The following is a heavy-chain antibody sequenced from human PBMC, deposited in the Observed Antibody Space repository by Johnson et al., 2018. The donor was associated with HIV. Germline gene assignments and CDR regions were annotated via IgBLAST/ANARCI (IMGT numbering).Heavy chain of an antibody. CDR3: AKDPGWFGEPGDAFDS. J-gene: IGHJ3*02. CDR2: ISFDGNNK. V-gene: IGHV3-30-3*01. Sequence: VQLVESGGGVVQPGRSLRLSCAASAFTFSNYAMQWVRQAPGKGLEWVTLISFDGNNKYYADSVKGRFTISRDNSKNTLYLQMNSLRAEDPALYYCAKDPGWFGEPGDAFDSWGQGTMVTVSS. D-gene: IGHD3-10*01. CDR1: AFTFSNYA.